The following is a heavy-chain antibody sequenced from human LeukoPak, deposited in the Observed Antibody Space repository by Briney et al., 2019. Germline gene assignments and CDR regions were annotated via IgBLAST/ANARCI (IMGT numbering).Heavy chain of an antibody. V-gene: IGHV4-31*03. Sequence: KTSETLSLTCTVSGGSISSGGYSWSWIRQHPGKGLEWIGYIYYSGSTYYNPSLKSRVTISVDTSKNQFSLKLSSVTAADTAVYYCARGSKYSSGWYYFDYWGQGTLVTVSS. CDR2: IYYSGST. J-gene: IGHJ4*02. CDR3: ARGSKYSSGWYYFDY. D-gene: IGHD6-19*01. CDR1: GGSISSGGYS.